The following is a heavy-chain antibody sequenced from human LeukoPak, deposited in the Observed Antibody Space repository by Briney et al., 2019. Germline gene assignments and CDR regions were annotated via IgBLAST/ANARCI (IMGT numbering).Heavy chain of an antibody. V-gene: IGHV3-30*18. J-gene: IGHJ4*02. Sequence: PGGSLRLSCAAFGFTFSSYGMHWVRQAPGKGLEWVAVISYDGSKKYYAESVKGRFTISRDNSKNTLYLQMNSLRAEDTAVYSCAKDLCSGGSCPGDYWGQGTLVTVSS. CDR1: GFTFSSYG. D-gene: IGHD2-15*01. CDR2: ISYDGSKK. CDR3: AKDLCSGGSCPGDY.